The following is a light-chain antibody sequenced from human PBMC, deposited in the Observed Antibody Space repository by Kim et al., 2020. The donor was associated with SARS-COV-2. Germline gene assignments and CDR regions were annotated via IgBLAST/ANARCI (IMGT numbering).Light chain of an antibody. CDR3: QAWDSSTFYV. CDR2: RDN. CDR1: KLGDKY. Sequence: VSPVQTVSIPCSGDKLGDKYVSWYQQRPGQSPALVIYRDNKRPSGIPERFSGSNSGNTATLTISGTHAMAEADYYCQAWDSSTFYVFGTGTKVTVL. V-gene: IGLV3-1*01. J-gene: IGLJ1*01.